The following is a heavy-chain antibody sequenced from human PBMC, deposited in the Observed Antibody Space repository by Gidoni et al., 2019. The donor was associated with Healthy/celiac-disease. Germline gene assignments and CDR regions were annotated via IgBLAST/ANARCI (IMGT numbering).Heavy chain of an antibody. V-gene: IGHV3-13*04. CDR3: ARYYGEGAFDI. J-gene: IGHJ3*02. Sequence: EVQLVASGGGLVQPGGSLRLSCAASGLTFSSYDMHWVRQATGKGLEWVSAIGTAGDTYYPGSVKGRFTISRENAKNSLYLQMNSLRAGDTAVYYCARYYGEGAFDIWGQGTMVTVSS. CDR1: GLTFSSYD. CDR2: IGTAGDT. D-gene: IGHD4-17*01.